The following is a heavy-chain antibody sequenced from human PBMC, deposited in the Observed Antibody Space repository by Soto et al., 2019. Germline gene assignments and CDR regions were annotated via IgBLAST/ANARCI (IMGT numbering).Heavy chain of an antibody. Sequence: QVQLVQSGAEVKKPGSSVKVSCKASGGPFSSYAISWVRQAPGQGLEWMGGIIPIFGTANYAQKFQGRVTITADESTSTADMELRRLRSEDTAVYYCARYYGDYNYYYSGMDVWGQGTTVTVSS. D-gene: IGHD4-17*01. CDR1: GGPFSSYA. CDR2: IIPIFGTA. J-gene: IGHJ6*02. V-gene: IGHV1-69*01. CDR3: ARYYGDYNYYYSGMDV.